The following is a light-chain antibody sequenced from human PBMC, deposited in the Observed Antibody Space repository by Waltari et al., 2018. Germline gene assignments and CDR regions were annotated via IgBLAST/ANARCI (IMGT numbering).Light chain of an antibody. CDR2: GGS. CDR3: GQSIAFPRT. CDR1: QSLLHTNGNTY. V-gene: IGKV2-40*01. Sequence: DIVMTQTPLSPPITPGEPASISCRSSQSLLHTNGNTYLHWYLQKPGQSPQLLIYGGSNRASGVPDRFSGSGSGTDFTLKISKVEAEDVGVYYCGQSIAFPRTFGQGTKVEIK. J-gene: IGKJ1*01.